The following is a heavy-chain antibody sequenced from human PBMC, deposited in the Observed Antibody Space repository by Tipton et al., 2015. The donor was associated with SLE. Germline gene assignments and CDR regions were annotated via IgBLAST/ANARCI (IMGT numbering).Heavy chain of an antibody. CDR1: GGSFSGYY. Sequence: TLSLTCAVYGGSFSGYYWSWIRQPSGKGLEWIGYIYYGGSTNYNPSLKSRVTISVDTSKNQFSLKLSSVTAADTAVYYCARVGSGVDYWGQGTLVTVSS. CDR2: IYYGGST. D-gene: IGHD3-10*01. J-gene: IGHJ4*02. V-gene: IGHV4-59*01. CDR3: ARVGSGVDY.